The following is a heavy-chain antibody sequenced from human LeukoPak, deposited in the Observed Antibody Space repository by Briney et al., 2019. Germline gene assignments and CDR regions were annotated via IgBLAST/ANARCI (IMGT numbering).Heavy chain of an antibody. D-gene: IGHD2-15*01. CDR2: ISWDGGST. CDR1: GFTFDDYT. V-gene: IGHV3-43*01. J-gene: IGHJ3*02. Sequence: GGSLRLSCAASGFTFDDYTMHWVRQAPGKGLEWVSLISWDGGSTYYADSVKGRFTISRDDSKNSLYLQMNSLRTEDTALYYCAKDIGGYCSGGSCYSGGAFDIWGQGTMVTVSS. CDR3: AKDIGGYCSGGSCYSGGAFDI.